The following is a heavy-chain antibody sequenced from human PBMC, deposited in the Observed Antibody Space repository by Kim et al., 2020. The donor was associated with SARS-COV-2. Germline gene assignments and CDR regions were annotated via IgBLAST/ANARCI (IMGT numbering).Heavy chain of an antibody. D-gene: IGHD2-2*01. CDR2: INPSGGST. CDR3: AREPIVVVPAECDAFDI. J-gene: IGHJ3*02. V-gene: IGHV1-46*01. Sequence: ASVKVSCKASGYTFTSYYMHWVRQAPGQGLEWMGIINPSGGSTSYAQKFQGRVTMTRDTSTSTVYMELSSLRSEDTAVYYCAREPIVVVPAECDAFDIWGQGTMVTVSS. CDR1: GYTFTSYY.